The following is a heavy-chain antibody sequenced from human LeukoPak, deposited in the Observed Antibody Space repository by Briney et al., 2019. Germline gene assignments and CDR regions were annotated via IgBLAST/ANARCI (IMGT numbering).Heavy chain of an antibody. J-gene: IGHJ4*02. V-gene: IGHV1-2*02. Sequence: WASVKVSCKSSGYTFTGYYMHLVRPAPGQGLAWMGWINPNSGGTNYAQKFQGRVTMTRDTSISTAYMELSRLRSDDTAVYYCAAHCSSTSCYIVVDYWGQGTLVTVSS. CDR2: INPNSGGT. CDR3: AAHCSSTSCYIVVDY. CDR1: GYTFTGYY. D-gene: IGHD2-2*02.